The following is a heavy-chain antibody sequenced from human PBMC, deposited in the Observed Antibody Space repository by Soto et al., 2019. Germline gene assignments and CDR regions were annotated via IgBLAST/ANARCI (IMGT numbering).Heavy chain of an antibody. CDR2: MNPNSGNT. J-gene: IGHJ4*02. CDR1: GYTFTSYD. Sequence: QVQLVQSGAEVKKPGASVKVSCKASGYTFTSYDINWVRQATGQGLEWMGWMNPNSGNTGYAQKFQGRVTMTSNTSTSTAYMEQSSLRTEDTAVYYCARERTVAGNDYWGQETLVNVSS. D-gene: IGHD6-19*01. V-gene: IGHV1-8*01. CDR3: ARERTVAGNDY.